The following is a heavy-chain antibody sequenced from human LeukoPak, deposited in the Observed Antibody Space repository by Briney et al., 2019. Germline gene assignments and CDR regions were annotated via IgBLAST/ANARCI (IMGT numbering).Heavy chain of an antibody. CDR2: INPNSGAT. D-gene: IGHD5-24*01. V-gene: IGHV1-2*02. CDR1: GYTFIGYY. Sequence: SSMKVSCKASGYTFIGYYIHWVRQAPGQGLEWMGWINPNSGATDYAQKFQGRVTMTRDTSISTTYMELSKLNSDDTAVYYCARSRVNTIPSFDYWGQGTLVTVSS. CDR3: ARSRVNTIPSFDY. J-gene: IGHJ4*02.